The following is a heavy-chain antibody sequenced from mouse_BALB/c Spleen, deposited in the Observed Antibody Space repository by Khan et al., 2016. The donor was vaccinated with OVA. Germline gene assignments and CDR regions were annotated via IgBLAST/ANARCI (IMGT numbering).Heavy chain of an antibody. CDR3: AREGGYLYAMDY. J-gene: IGHJ4*01. D-gene: IGHD1-2*01. CDR1: GYTFTNYG. CDR2: INTYTGEP. V-gene: IGHV9-3-1*01. Sequence: QIQLVQSGPELKKPGETVKISCKASGYTFTNYGMNWVKQAPGKGLKWMGWINTYTGEPTYADDFKGRFAFSLETSASTAYLQINNLKNEDTATYFWAREGGYLYAMDYWGQGTSVTVSS.